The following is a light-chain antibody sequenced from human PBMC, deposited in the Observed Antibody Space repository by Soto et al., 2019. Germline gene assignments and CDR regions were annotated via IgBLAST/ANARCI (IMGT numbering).Light chain of an antibody. CDR3: STWDDNLSTWL. V-gene: IGLV1-44*01. J-gene: IGLJ3*02. CDR2: SDN. Sequence: QSVMTQPPSASGTPGQRVTSSCSGSNSNVGSNSVNWYQQLPGMAPKLLPYSDNQRPSGVPDRFSGSKSGSSASLAISGLQSEDEADYHCSTWDDNLSTWLFGGGTKLTVL. CDR1: NSNVGSNS.